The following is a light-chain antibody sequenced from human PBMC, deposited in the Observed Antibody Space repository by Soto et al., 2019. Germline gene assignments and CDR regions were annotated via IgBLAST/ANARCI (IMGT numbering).Light chain of an antibody. V-gene: IGLV2-14*01. J-gene: IGLJ2*01. CDR3: TSFTSTSAFVV. CDR1: SSDVGDYDH. Sequence: QSALTQPASVAGSPGQSITISCTGTSSDVGDYDHVSWYQQHPGRAPKLMIYEVINRPSGVSTRFSGSKSGNTASLTISGLQTDDEADYYCTSFTSTSAFVVFGRGTKLTVL. CDR2: EVI.